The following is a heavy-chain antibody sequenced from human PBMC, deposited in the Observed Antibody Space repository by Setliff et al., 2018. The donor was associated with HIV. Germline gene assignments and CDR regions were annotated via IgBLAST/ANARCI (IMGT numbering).Heavy chain of an antibody. CDR3: ARDVLGYDSTGRFDL. D-gene: IGHD3-22*01. CDR2: IYTSGST. V-gene: IGHV4-61*02. Sequence: SETLSLTCTVSGGSVSSGSYYWSWIRQPAGKGLQWIGRIYTSGSTNYNASLKSRVTISVDTSKNQFSLKLISVTAADTAVYYCARDVLGYDSTGRFDLWGRGTLVTVSS. CDR1: GGSVSSGSYY. J-gene: IGHJ2*01.